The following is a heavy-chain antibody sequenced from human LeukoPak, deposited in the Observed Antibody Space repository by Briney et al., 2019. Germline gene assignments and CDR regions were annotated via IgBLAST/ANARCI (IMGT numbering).Heavy chain of an antibody. Sequence: PGGSLRLSCAASGFTFSSYSMNWVRQAPGKGLEWVANIKQDGSEKYYVDSVKGRFTISRDNAKNSLYLQMNSLRAEDTAVYYCAREDDGYNNWGQGTLVTVSS. CDR2: IKQDGSEK. J-gene: IGHJ4*02. CDR1: GFTFSSYS. D-gene: IGHD5-24*01. CDR3: AREDDGYNN. V-gene: IGHV3-7*01.